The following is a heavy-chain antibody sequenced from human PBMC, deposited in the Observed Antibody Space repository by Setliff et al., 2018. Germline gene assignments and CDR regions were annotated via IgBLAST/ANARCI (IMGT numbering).Heavy chain of an antibody. J-gene: IGHJ4*02. CDR3: ARQGGDYYDGSGYYYAPFDY. CDR1: GGSISRSSYY. D-gene: IGHD3-22*01. V-gene: IGHV4-39*01. CDR2: FSESGST. Sequence: CTVSGGSISRSSYYWGWIRQPPGKGLECIGSFSESGSTYYSPSLKSRVTISVDTSKNQFSLDLNSVTAADTAVYYCARQGGDYYDGSGYYYAPFDYWGQGILVTVSS.